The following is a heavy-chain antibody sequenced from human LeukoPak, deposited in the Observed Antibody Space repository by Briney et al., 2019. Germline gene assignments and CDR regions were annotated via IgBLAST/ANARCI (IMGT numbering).Heavy chain of an antibody. J-gene: IGHJ5*02. V-gene: IGHV3-7*03. CDR1: GFTFSSYW. CDR3: ARDLGEHYDTSANWFDP. D-gene: IGHD3-22*01. Sequence: GGSLRLSCAASGFTFSSYWMSWVRQAPGKGLEWVANIKRDGSGKYYVDSVKGRFTISRDNSKNTLYLQMNSLRAEDTAVYYCARDLGEHYDTSANWFDPWGQGTLVTVSS. CDR2: IKRDGSGK.